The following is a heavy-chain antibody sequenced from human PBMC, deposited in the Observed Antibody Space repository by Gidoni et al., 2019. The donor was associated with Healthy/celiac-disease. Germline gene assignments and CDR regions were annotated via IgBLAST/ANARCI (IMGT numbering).Heavy chain of an antibody. D-gene: IGHD3-10*01. CDR1: GFTCSSYA. V-gene: IGHV3-23*01. Sequence: EVQLLESGGGLVQPGGSLRLSCAASGFTCSSYAMSWVRQAPGKGLQWVSAISGSAGSTYYADSVKGRFTISRDNSKNTLYLQMNILRAEDTAVYYCARAGTLVQGVLYYFDYWGQGTLVTVS. CDR3: ARAGTLVQGVLYYFDY. J-gene: IGHJ4*02. CDR2: ISGSAGST.